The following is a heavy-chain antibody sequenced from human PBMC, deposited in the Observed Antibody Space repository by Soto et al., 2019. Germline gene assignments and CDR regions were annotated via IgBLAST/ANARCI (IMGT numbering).Heavy chain of an antibody. CDR1: GFTFSSYG. CDR2: ISYDGSNK. D-gene: IGHD2-2*01. CDR3: AKLLGSSTSFGAFDI. V-gene: IGHV3-30*18. Sequence: ESGGGVVQPGRSLRLSCAASGFTFSSYGMHWVRQAPGKGLEWVAVISYDGSNKYYADSVKGRFTISRDNSKNTLYLQMNSLRAEDTAVYYCAKLLGSSTSFGAFDIWGQGTMVTVSS. J-gene: IGHJ3*02.